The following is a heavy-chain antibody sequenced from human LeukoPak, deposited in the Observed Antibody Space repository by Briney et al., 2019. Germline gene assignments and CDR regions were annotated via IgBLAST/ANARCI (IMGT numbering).Heavy chain of an antibody. CDR1: GGSISSSSYY. Sequence: SETLSLTCNVSGGSISSSSYYWGWVRQPPGKGLEWIGSIYYSGSTYYNPSLKSRVTISVDTSKNQFSLKLSSVTAADTAVYYCARLVVVPAAIHYYYYMDVWGKGTTVTVSS. V-gene: IGHV4-39*07. CDR2: IYYSGST. D-gene: IGHD2-2*01. CDR3: ARLVVVPAAIHYYYYMDV. J-gene: IGHJ6*03.